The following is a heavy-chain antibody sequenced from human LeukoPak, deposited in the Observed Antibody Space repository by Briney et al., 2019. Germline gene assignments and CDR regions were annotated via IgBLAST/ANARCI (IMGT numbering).Heavy chain of an antibody. Sequence: PGGSLRLSCAASGFTFSDYYMSWIRQAPGKGLEWVPYMSSSSSYTNYADSVKGRFTISRDDAKNSLYLQMNSLRAEDTAVYYCARGTIAAAGTNWFDPWGQGTLVTVSS. V-gene: IGHV3-11*05. J-gene: IGHJ5*02. CDR3: ARGTIAAAGTNWFDP. CDR2: MSSSSSYT. D-gene: IGHD6-13*01. CDR1: GFTFSDYY.